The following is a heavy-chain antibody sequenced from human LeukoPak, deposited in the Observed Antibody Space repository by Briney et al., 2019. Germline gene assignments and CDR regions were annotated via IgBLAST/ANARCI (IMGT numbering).Heavy chain of an antibody. V-gene: IGHV3-74*01. CDR1: GFTFSSYW. Sequence: PGGSLRLSCAASGFTFSSYWMHCVRQAPGKGLVWVSRINSDMSTTTYADFVKGRFTISRDNAKNTLYLQMNGLRAEDTAVYYCAELGITMIGGVWGKGTTVTISS. J-gene: IGHJ6*04. CDR2: INSDMSTT. D-gene: IGHD3-10*02. CDR3: AELGITMIGGV.